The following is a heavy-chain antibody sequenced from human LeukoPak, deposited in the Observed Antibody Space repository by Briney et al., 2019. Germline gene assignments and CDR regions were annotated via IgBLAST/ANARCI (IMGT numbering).Heavy chain of an antibody. CDR2: IKSKTDGGTT. J-gene: IGHJ4*02. CDR3: ITLIRYCSGGSCDTTDY. V-gene: IGHV3-15*01. CDR1: GFTFATYA. D-gene: IGHD2-15*01. Sequence: GGSLRLSCATSGFTFATYAMNWVRQAPGKGLEWVGRIKSKTDGGTTDYAAPVKGRFTISRDDSINTLYLQMNSLKTEDTAVYYCITLIRYCSGGSCDTTDYWGQGTLVTVSS.